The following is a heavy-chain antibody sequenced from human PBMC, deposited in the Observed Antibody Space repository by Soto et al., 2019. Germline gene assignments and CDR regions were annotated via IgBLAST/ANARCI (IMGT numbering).Heavy chain of an antibody. D-gene: IGHD2-15*01. CDR1: GFTFSSYS. J-gene: IGHJ4*02. CDR2: ISSSSTI. V-gene: IGHV3-48*01. CDR3: ARVYCSGGSCYSVDY. Sequence: PGGSLRLSCAASGFTFSSYSMNWVRQAPGKGLEWVSYISSSSTIYYADSVKGRFTISRDNAKNSLYLQMNSLRAEDTAVYYCARVYCSGGSCYSVDYWGQGTLVTVSS.